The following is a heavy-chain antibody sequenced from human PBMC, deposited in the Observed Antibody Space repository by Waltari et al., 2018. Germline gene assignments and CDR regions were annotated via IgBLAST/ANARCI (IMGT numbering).Heavy chain of an antibody. CDR3: ARDLVATPP. Sequence: EVQLLESGGDLVKAGGSLSLCCVASGVTLSGAWMTWVRQAPGKGLEWVGNIQQNGSEKWYADSVRGRFTISRDNAMNSLYLQMNSLRVEDTAVYYCARDLVATPPWGQGTLVTVSS. CDR2: IQQNGSEK. J-gene: IGHJ5*02. V-gene: IGHV3-7*01. D-gene: IGHD2-21*02. CDR1: GVTLSGAW.